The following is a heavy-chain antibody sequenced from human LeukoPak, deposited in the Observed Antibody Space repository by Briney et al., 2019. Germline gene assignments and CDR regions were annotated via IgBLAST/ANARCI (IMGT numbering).Heavy chain of an antibody. CDR3: ARGKGLIALYGMDV. Sequence: SETLSLTCTVSGGSISSYYWSWIRQPPGKGLEWIGYIYYSGITNYNPSLKSRVTISVDTSKNQFSLKLSSVTAADTAVYYCARGKGLIALYGMDVWGQGTTVTVSS. CDR2: IYYSGIT. J-gene: IGHJ6*02. D-gene: IGHD6-13*01. CDR1: GGSISSYY. V-gene: IGHV4-59*01.